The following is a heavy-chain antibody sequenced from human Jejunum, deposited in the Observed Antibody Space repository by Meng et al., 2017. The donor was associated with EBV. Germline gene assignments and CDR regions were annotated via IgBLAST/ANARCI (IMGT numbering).Heavy chain of an antibody. CDR1: GYTFPDYA. CDR2: INTANGNP. V-gene: IGHV7-4-1*02. D-gene: IGHD3-10*01. CDR3: ARYSGSYSLAN. Sequence: VQLVNSGSELKMTGASVRLACKASGYTFPDYAIIWVRQAPGQGLEWMGWINTANGNPTYAQAFTGRFVFSLDTSVNTAFLQISDLKAEDSALYYCARYSGSYSLANWGQGTLVTVSS. J-gene: IGHJ4*02.